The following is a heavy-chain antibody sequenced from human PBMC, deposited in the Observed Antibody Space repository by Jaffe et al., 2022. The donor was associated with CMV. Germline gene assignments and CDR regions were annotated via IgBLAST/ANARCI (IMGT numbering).Heavy chain of an antibody. D-gene: IGHD5-12*01. CDR2: IDWDDDK. J-gene: IGHJ6*03. CDR1: GFSLSTSGMC. CDR3: ARMARQRHLRDGLYYYYMDV. Sequence: QVTLRESGPALVKPTQTLTLTCTFSGFSLSTSGMCVSWIRQPPGKALEWLARIDWDDDKYYSTSLKTRLTISKDTSKNQVVLTMTNMDPVDTATYYCARMARQRHLRDGLYYYYMDVWGKGTTVTVSS. V-gene: IGHV2-70*15.